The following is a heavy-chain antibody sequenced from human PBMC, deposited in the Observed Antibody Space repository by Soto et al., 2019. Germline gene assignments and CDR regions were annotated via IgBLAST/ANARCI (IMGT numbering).Heavy chain of an antibody. Sequence: KASETLSLPCAVYGGSFSGYYWTWIRQPPGKGLEGVGEIGNSGSASYSPPLKSRVTISVDTSNNQFSLRLTSVTAADTAVYYCARGGNCIVSSCPLGSHYGMDVWGQGTTVTVSS. J-gene: IGHJ6*02. D-gene: IGHD2-15*01. CDR3: ARGGNCIVSSCPLGSHYGMDV. V-gene: IGHV4-34*01. CDR2: IGNSGSA. CDR1: GGSFSGYY.